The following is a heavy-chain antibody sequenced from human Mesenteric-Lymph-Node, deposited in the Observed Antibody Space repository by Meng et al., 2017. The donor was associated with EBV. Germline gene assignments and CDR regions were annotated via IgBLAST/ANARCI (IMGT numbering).Heavy chain of an antibody. V-gene: IGHV1-69*01. Sequence: QVQMVQAGAEVRKPGSSVKVSCKSSGDTFSSHPISWVRQTPGQGLEWVGGTVPLVGSAVYAQKFQGRVTITADESTTTAFMELRSLTSEDTAVYYCVPPGTRLGWGQGTLVTVSS. D-gene: IGHD3-10*01. CDR2: TVPLVGSA. J-gene: IGHJ4*02. CDR1: GDTFSSHP. CDR3: VPPGTRLG.